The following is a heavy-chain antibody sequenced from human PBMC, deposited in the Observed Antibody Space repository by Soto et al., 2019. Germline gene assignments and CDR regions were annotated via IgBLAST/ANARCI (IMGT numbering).Heavy chain of an antibody. CDR3: ARSVRFYDSAGYCRLVDY. D-gene: IGHD3-22*01. Sequence: SGPTMVNPTETLTLTCTVSVFSLSNARMGVSWIRQPPGKTLECLAHIFSNDEKSYRTSLKSRLTISKDTSKSQVVLTMTNMESVDKTKSYCARSVRFYDSAGYCRLVDYWGHGPMVTAS. CDR2: IFSNDEK. CDR1: VFSLSNARMG. J-gene: IGHJ4*01. V-gene: IGHV2-26*01.